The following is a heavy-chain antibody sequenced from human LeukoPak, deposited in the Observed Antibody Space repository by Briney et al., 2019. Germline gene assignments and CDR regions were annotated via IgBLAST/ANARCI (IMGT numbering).Heavy chain of an antibody. D-gene: IGHD3-3*01. CDR1: GGTFSSYA. Sequence: SVKVSCKASGGTFSSYAISWVREAPGQGLEWMGRIIPIFGTANYAQKFQGRVTITTDESTSTAYMELSSLRSEDTAVYYCATRLRFLESYYFDYWGQGTLVTVSS. CDR2: IIPIFGTA. CDR3: ATRLRFLESYYFDY. J-gene: IGHJ4*02. V-gene: IGHV1-69*05.